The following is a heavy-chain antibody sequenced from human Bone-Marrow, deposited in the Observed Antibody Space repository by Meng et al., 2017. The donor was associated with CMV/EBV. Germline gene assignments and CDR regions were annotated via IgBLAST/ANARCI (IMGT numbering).Heavy chain of an antibody. J-gene: IGHJ5*02. D-gene: IGHD3-9*01. V-gene: IGHV4-34*01. CDR3: ARTHYDILTGYYNIKKYNWFDP. Sequence: GYYWSWIRQPPGKGLEWIGEINHSGSTNYHPSLKSRVTISVDTSKNQFSLKLSPVTAADTAVYYCARTHYDILTGYYNIKKYNWFDPWGQGTLVTVSS. CDR1: GYY. CDR2: INHSGST.